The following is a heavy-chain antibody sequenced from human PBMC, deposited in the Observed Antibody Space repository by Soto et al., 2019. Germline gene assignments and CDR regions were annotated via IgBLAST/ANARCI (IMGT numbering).Heavy chain of an antibody. CDR3: ARGGGKYYYESSGHSNHAMDV. Sequence: SETLSLTCTVSGGPIRSYCWSWIRQPPGKGLEWIGYIYDSGNTDYNPPLKSRVTISVDTSKNQFSLKLSSVTTADTAVYYCARGGGKYYYESSGHSNHAMDVCGQGTTVTVSS. J-gene: IGHJ6*02. D-gene: IGHD3-22*01. CDR1: GGPIRSYC. CDR2: IYDSGNT. V-gene: IGHV4-59*01.